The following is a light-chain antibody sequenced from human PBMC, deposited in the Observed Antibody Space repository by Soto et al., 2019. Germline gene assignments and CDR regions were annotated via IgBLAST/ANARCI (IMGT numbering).Light chain of an antibody. CDR1: QSVRSRY. CDR2: GAS. V-gene: IGKV3-20*01. CDR3: QQYGNSPIT. Sequence: ETVLTQSPGTLSLTPGERATLSCRASQSVRSRYLAWYQQKPGQAPRLLISGASSRATGIPDRFSGSGSGTDFTLTVSRLEPEDFALYYCQQYGNSPITFGQRTGLEI. J-gene: IGKJ5*01.